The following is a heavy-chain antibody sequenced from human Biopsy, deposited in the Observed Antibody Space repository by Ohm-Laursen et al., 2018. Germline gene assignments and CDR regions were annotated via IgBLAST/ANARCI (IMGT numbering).Heavy chain of an antibody. D-gene: IGHD3-22*01. Sequence: PSDTLSLTCTVSGGSISSYYWNWIRQPAGKGLEWIGRIYTSGSTDYNPSLQSRVTISVDTSKNHFSLRLRSVTPADTAIYYCARDRGYYSDRTVPGYFDLWGRGTLVTVSS. CDR1: GGSISSYY. J-gene: IGHJ2*01. CDR2: IYTSGST. CDR3: ARDRGYYSDRTVPGYFDL. V-gene: IGHV4-4*07.